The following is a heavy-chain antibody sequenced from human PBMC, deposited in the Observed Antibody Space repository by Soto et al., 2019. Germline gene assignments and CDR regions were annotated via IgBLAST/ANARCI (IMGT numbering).Heavy chain of an antibody. J-gene: IGHJ3*02. Sequence: SLRLSCAASGFTFSNAWMNWVRQAPGKGLEWVGRIKSKTDGGTTDYAAPVKGRFTISRDDSKNTLYLQMNSLKTEDTAVYYCTTRYYYDSSDGAFDIWGQGTMVTVSS. CDR1: GFTFSNAW. V-gene: IGHV3-15*07. CDR2: IKSKTDGGTT. CDR3: TTRYYYDSSDGAFDI. D-gene: IGHD3-22*01.